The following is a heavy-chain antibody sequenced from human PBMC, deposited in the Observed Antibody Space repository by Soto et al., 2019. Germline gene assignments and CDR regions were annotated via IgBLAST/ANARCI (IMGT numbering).Heavy chain of an antibody. CDR2: ISGSGSST. Sequence: EVQLLESGGGFVQPGESLRLSCAASGFTLSNYAMSWVRQAPVKGLEWVSSISGSGSSTYYADSVKGRFTISRDNIKNRLYLQMNSLRAEDTAVYYCAKYTGGWDLDYWGQGTLVTVSS. V-gene: IGHV3-23*01. J-gene: IGHJ4*02. CDR3: AKYTGGWDLDY. D-gene: IGHD6-19*01. CDR1: GFTLSNYA.